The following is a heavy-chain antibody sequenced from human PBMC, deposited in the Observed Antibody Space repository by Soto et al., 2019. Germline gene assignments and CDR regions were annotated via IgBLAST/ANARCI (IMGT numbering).Heavy chain of an antibody. Sequence: PGGSPRIPCAASGFTFSSYAISLVRQAPGKGLEWVSAISGSGGSTYYADSVKGRFTISRDNSKNTLYLQMNSLRAEDTAVYYCANDLDYSNYLSDYYYYYGMDVWGQGTTVTVSS. J-gene: IGHJ6*02. D-gene: IGHD4-4*01. CDR2: ISGSGGST. CDR1: GFTFSSYA. CDR3: ANDLDYSNYLSDYYYYYGMDV. V-gene: IGHV3-23*01.